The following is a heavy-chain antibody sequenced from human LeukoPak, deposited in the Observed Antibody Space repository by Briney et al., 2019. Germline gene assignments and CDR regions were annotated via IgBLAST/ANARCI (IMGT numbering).Heavy chain of an antibody. CDR1: GVSFSSIA. CDR3: AKDLGRYRNNFFDY. Sequence: GGSLILSCAASGVSFSSIAMSWVRQAPEKGLEWISTISGSGGGTYNADSVRGRFTISRDDSTNTLYLQMNSPRADDTAVYYCAKDLGRYRNNFFDYWGQGNLVTVSS. D-gene: IGHD1-26*01. CDR2: ISGSGGGT. V-gene: IGHV3-23*01. J-gene: IGHJ4*02.